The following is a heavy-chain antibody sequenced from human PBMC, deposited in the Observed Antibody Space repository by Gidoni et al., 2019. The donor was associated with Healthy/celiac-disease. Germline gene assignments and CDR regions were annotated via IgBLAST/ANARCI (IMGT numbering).Heavy chain of an antibody. CDR1: GFTFSSYE. Sequence: EVQPVESGGGLLQPGGPLRLSCAASGFTFSSYEMNWVRQAPGKGLAWVSYISSSGSTIYYADSVKGRFTISRDNAKNSLYLQMNSLRAEDTAVYYCARVLQDISSWYGPDAFDIWGQGTMVTVSS. V-gene: IGHV3-48*03. CDR3: ARVLQDISSWYGPDAFDI. J-gene: IGHJ3*02. D-gene: IGHD6-13*01. CDR2: ISSSGSTI.